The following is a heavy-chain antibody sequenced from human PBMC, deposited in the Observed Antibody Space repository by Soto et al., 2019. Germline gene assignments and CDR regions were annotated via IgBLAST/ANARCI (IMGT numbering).Heavy chain of an antibody. CDR3: AREGRHFDY. CDR2: INPIFGTP. J-gene: IGHJ4*02. CDR1: GGTFSSYA. V-gene: IGHV1-69*06. Sequence: SVKVSCKASGGTFSSYAISWVRQAPGQGLEWMGGINPIFGTPHYAQKYQGRVTITADTFTNTAYMELTRLTSDDTAVYFCAREGRHFDYWGKGTLVTVSA.